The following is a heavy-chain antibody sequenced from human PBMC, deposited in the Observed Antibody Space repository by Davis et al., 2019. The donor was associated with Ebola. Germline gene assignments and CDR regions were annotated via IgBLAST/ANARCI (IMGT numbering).Heavy chain of an antibody. J-gene: IGHJ6*02. D-gene: IGHD3-3*01. Sequence: GSLRLSCTVSGYSISSGYYWGWIRQPPGKGLEWIGSVYHSGSTNYKSSLKSRIITSVDTAGNQFSLKLSSVTAADPAVYYCARDQMDFWSGYYTTGGMDVWGQGTTVTVSS. CDR2: VYHSGST. V-gene: IGHV4-38-2*02. CDR3: ARDQMDFWSGYYTTGGMDV. CDR1: GYSISSGYY.